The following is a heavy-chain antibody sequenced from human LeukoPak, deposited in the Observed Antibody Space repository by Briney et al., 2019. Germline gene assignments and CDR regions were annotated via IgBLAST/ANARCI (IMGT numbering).Heavy chain of an antibody. CDR1: GGSISSSSYY. CDR3: ARGAYCSSTSCLTTPCYFDY. D-gene: IGHD2-2*01. V-gene: IGHV4-39*01. J-gene: IGHJ4*02. CDR2: IYYSGST. Sequence: SETLSLTCTVSGGSISSSSYYWGWIRQPPGKGLEWIGSIYYSGSTFYSPSLKSRVTISVDTSKNQFSLKLSSVTAADTAVFYCARGAYCSSTSCLTTPCYFDYWGQGTLVTVSS.